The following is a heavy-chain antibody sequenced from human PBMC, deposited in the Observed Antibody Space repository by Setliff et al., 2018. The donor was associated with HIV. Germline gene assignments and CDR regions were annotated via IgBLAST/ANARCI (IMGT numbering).Heavy chain of an antibody. D-gene: IGHD4-17*01. CDR2: IYHSGST. CDR3: VRVDYGDYDFDY. Sequence: PSETLSLTCTVSGHSITSDYQWGWIRQPPGKGLEWIGSIYHSGSTYYNPSLKSRVTISVDTTKSQISLKLISVTAADTAVFYCVRVDYGDYDFDYWGQGTLVT. J-gene: IGHJ4*02. CDR1: GHSITSDYQ. V-gene: IGHV4-38-2*02.